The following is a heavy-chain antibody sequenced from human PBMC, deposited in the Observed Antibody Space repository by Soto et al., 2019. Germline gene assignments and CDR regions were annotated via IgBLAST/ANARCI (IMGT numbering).Heavy chain of an antibody. J-gene: IGHJ4*02. CDR2: INHSGST. V-gene: IGHV4-34*01. CDR1: GGSFSGYY. Sequence: QVQLQQWGAGLLKPSETLSLTCAVYGGSFSGYYWSWIRQPPGKGLEWIGEINHSGSTNYNPSLKLRVTISVDTSKNQFSLKLSSVTAAAAAVYFCARCYGRNFYYWGRGTLVTFSS. D-gene: IGHD2-2*01. CDR3: ARCYGRNFYY.